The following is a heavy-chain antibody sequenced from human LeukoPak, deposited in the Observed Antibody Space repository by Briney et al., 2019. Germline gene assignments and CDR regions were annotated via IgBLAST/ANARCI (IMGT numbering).Heavy chain of an antibody. CDR1: GFTFSNAW. CDR2: IKSKTGGGTT. CDR3: TTDTGGDYPPDFYY. D-gene: IGHD4-17*01. J-gene: IGHJ4*02. Sequence: TGGSLRLSCAASGFTFSNAWMSWVRQAPGKGLEWVGRIKSKTGGGTTDYSATVKGRFTISRDDSKSTLYLQMNSLKTEDTAVYYCTTDTGGDYPPDFYYWGQGTLVTVSS. V-gene: IGHV3-15*01.